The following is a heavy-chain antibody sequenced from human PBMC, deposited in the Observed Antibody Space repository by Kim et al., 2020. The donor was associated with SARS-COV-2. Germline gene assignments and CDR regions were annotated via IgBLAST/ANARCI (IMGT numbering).Heavy chain of an antibody. CDR3: ARENHWAFDI. CDR1: GFTLSIYS. Sequence: GGSLRLSCATSGFTLSIYSMTWVRQSPGKGLEWVSHINGSGTITKHADSVRGRFTISRDNAKNSLFLQMNGLRAEDTAVYYCARENHWAFDIWGPGTMVTVSS. V-gene: IGHV3-48*04. CDR2: INGSGTIT. J-gene: IGHJ3*02.